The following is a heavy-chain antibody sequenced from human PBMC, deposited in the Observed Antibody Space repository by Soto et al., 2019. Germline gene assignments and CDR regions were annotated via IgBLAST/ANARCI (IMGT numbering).Heavy chain of an antibody. D-gene: IGHD3-9*01. Sequence: EASVNVSCNASGYTFTSYDINWVRQATGQGLEWMVWMNPNSGNTGYAQKFQGRVTMTRNTSISTAYMELSSLRSEDTAVYYCARVYYDILTGYLSWFDPWGQGTLVTVSS. V-gene: IGHV1-8*01. CDR1: GYTFTSYD. J-gene: IGHJ5*02. CDR3: ARVYYDILTGYLSWFDP. CDR2: MNPNSGNT.